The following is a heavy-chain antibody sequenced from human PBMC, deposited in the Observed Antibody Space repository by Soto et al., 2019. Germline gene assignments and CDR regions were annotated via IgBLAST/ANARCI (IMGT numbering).Heavy chain of an antibody. CDR2: ISAGGGTT. D-gene: IGHD2-2*01. V-gene: IGHV3-23*01. CDR3: AKEVLPGDIVVVPAALYFDY. J-gene: IGHJ4*02. Sequence: GSLRLSCAASGFTFSSYAMSWVRQAPGKGLEWVSTISAGGGTTYYAESVKGRFAISRDSSKSTLNLQMSSLRAEDTAVYYCAKEVLPGDIVVVPAALYFDYWGQGTLVTVSS. CDR1: GFTFSSYA.